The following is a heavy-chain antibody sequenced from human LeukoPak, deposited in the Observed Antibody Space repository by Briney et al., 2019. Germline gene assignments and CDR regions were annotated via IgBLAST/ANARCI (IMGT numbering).Heavy chain of an antibody. D-gene: IGHD6-19*01. J-gene: IGHJ4*02. Sequence: PGGSLRLSCAVSGFTFSRYGMHWVRQAPGKGLEWVTFIRYDENLKYYADSVKGRFTISRDNSWNTLYLQMNSLRPEDTAVYYCAKSPLTVAGTIDYRGQGTLVTVSS. V-gene: IGHV3-30*02. CDR1: GFTFSRYG. CDR2: IRYDENLK. CDR3: AKSPLTVAGTIDY.